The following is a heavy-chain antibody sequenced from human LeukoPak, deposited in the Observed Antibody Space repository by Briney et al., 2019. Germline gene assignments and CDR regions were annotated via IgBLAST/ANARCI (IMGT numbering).Heavy chain of an antibody. D-gene: IGHD6-19*01. CDR3: AASIAVAGFFDY. J-gene: IGHJ4*02. Sequence: ASVKVSCKVSGYTLTELSMHWVRQAPGKGLEWMGGFDPEGGETIYAQKFQGRVTMTEDTSTDTAYMELSSLRSEDTAVYYCAASIAVAGFFDYWGQGTLVTVSS. CDR1: GYTLTELS. V-gene: IGHV1-24*01. CDR2: FDPEGGET.